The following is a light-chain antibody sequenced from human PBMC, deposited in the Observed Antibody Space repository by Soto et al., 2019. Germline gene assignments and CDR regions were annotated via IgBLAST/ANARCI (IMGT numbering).Light chain of an antibody. V-gene: IGKV3-15*01. CDR1: QSVSIN. CDR2: GAS. Sequence: EIVMTQSPATLSVSPGETATLSCRASQSVSINLAWYQQKPGQAPRLLIYGASTRATGIPARFSGSGSGTEFTLTISSLQSEDFAVYYCQQYNNWPPVFGPGTKVDI. J-gene: IGKJ3*01. CDR3: QQYNNWPPV.